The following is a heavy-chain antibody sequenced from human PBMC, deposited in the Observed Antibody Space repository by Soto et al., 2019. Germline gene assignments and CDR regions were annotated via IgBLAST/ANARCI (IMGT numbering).Heavy chain of an antibody. Sequence: ASVKVSCKATGYTFTSYGISWVRQAPGQGLEWMGWISAYNGNTNYAQKLQGRVTMTTDTSTSTAYMELRSLRSDDTAVYYCAREEDYGDADAFDIWGQGTMVTVSS. CDR2: ISAYNGNT. D-gene: IGHD4-17*01. CDR3: AREEDYGDADAFDI. J-gene: IGHJ3*02. V-gene: IGHV1-18*01. CDR1: GYTFTSYG.